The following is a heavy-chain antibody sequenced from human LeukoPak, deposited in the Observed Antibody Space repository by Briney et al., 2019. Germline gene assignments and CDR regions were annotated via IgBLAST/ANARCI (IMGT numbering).Heavy chain of an antibody. V-gene: IGHV4-30-2*03. CDR1: GGSISSGGYS. CDR3: ATLRWVNYYDSSGYFDY. CDR2: IYYSGST. J-gene: IGHJ4*02. Sequence: SQTLSLTCAVSGGSISSGGYSWSWIRQPPGKGLEWIGSIYYSGSTYYNPSLKSRVTISVDTSKNQFSLKLSSVTAADTAVYYCATLRWVNYYDSSGYFDYWGQGTLVTVSS. D-gene: IGHD3-22*01.